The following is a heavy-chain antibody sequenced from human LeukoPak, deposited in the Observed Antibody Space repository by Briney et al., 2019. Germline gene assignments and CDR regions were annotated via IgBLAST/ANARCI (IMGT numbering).Heavy chain of an antibody. CDR2: IRQDGGDK. V-gene: IGHV3-7*01. D-gene: IGHD2-21*02. CDR3: ARYFDNTAYSWRRFDY. CDR1: GFTFSNFW. Sequence: GGSLRLSCAASGFTFSNFWMTWVRQAPGKGPEWLATIRQDGGDKWYVDSVKGRFTISRDNAKNSLYLQMNSLGAEDTAVYFCARYFDNTAYSWRRFDYWVQGAPVIVSS. J-gene: IGHJ4*02.